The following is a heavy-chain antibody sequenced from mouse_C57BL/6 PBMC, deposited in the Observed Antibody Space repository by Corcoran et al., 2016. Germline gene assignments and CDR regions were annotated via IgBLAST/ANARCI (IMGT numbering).Heavy chain of an antibody. J-gene: IGHJ2*01. CDR2: IYPRSGNT. Sequence: QVQLQQSGAELARPGASVKLSCKASGYTFTSYGISWVKQRTGQGLEWIGEIYPRSGNTYYNEKFKGKATLTADKSSSTAYMELRSLTSEDSAVYFCAITTVVAKEDYFDYWGQGTTLTVSS. V-gene: IGHV1-81*01. CDR3: AITTVVAKEDYFDY. CDR1: GYTFTSYG. D-gene: IGHD1-1*01.